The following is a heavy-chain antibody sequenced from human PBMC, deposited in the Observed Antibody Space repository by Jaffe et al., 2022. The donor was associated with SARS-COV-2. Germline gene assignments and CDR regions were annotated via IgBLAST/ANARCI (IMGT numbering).Heavy chain of an antibody. D-gene: IGHD3-9*01. CDR1: GFTFTTAV. J-gene: IGHJ4*02. CDR2: ITATGAIT. CDR3: ATASRPFDWLMYYFNY. V-gene: IGHV3-23*04. Sequence: EVQLVESGGGLIQPGGSLRVSCAASGFTFTTAVMGWVRQAPGKGLEWVSTITATGAITYYADSVKGRFTISRDNSKSSLYLRMTSLRAEDTAVYYCATASRPFDWLMYYFNYWGQGALVTVSS.